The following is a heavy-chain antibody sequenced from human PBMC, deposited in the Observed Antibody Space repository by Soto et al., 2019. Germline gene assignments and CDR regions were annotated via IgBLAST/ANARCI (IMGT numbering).Heavy chain of an antibody. Sequence: ASVKVSCKTSGYTFINYYMHWVRQAPGQGLEWMGIINPNGGSTTYAQKFQGRVTLTRDTSTNTVNMELSSLRSEDTAVYYCAREKWLVRRNDPFDIWGQGTMVTVSS. D-gene: IGHD6-19*01. CDR1: GYTFINYY. V-gene: IGHV1-46*01. CDR3: AREKWLVRRNDPFDI. CDR2: INPNGGST. J-gene: IGHJ3*02.